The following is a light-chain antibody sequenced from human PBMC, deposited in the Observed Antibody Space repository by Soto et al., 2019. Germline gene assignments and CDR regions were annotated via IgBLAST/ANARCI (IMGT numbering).Light chain of an antibody. V-gene: IGLV2-14*01. CDR3: SSYTSSSTRVV. CDR1: SSDVGDHDY. Sequence: QSALTQPASVSGSPGQSITISCTGTSSDVGDHDYVSWYQQHPGKAPKLMIYEVSNRPSGVSNRFSGSKSGNTASLTISGLQAEDEADYYCSSYTSSSTRVVFGGGTKLTVL. CDR2: EVS. J-gene: IGLJ2*01.